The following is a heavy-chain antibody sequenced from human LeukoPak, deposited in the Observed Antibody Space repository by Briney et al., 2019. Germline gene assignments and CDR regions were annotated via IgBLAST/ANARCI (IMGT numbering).Heavy chain of an antibody. D-gene: IGHD3-22*01. CDR2: MNPNSGNT. CDR3: ARGSLLDQVGRSSGFDY. V-gene: IGHV1-8*01. CDR1: GYTFTSYD. Sequence: ASVKVSCKASGYTFTSYDINWVRQATGQGLEWMGWMNPNSGNTGYAQKFQGRVTTTRNTSISTAYMELSSLRSEDTAVYYCARGSLLDQVGRSSGFDYWGQGTLVTVSS. J-gene: IGHJ4*02.